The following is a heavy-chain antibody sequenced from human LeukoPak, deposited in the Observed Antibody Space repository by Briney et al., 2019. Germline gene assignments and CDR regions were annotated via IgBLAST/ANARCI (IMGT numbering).Heavy chain of an antibody. Sequence: SETLSLTCTLSGASLRSHYWSWIRQPPGKGLEWLAYIHNSGRTNYNPSLKSRLTISLDTSKNQFSLNVRSVTAADTAVYYCARHYPYDSRAYQDDFDIWGQGTMVTVSS. CDR1: GASLRSHY. J-gene: IGHJ3*02. V-gene: IGHV4-59*08. D-gene: IGHD3-22*01. CDR2: IHNSGRT. CDR3: ARHYPYDSRAYQDDFDI.